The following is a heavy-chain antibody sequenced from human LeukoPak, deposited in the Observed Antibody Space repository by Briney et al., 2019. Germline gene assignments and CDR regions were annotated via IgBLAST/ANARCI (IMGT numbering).Heavy chain of an antibody. J-gene: IGHJ4*02. CDR1: GYSFTSYW. CDR3: ARRVAYYDILTGYYNGHYFDY. Sequence: GESLKISCKGSGYSFTSYWIGWVRQMPGKGLEWMGIIYPGDSDTRYSPSFQGQVTISADKSISTAYLQWSSLKASDTAMYYCARRVAYYDILTGYYNGHYFDYWGQGTLVTVSS. V-gene: IGHV5-51*01. CDR2: IYPGDSDT. D-gene: IGHD3-9*01.